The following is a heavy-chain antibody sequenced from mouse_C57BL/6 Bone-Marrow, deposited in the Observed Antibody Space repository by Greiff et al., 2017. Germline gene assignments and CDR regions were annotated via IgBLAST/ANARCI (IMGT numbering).Heavy chain of an antibody. D-gene: IGHD2-1*01. CDR1: GYAFSSSW. CDR2: IYPGDGDT. J-gene: IGHJ3*01. CDR3: ARDGNYVWFAY. Sequence: QVQLQQSGPELVKPGASVKISCKASGYAFSSSWMNWVKQRPGKGLEWIGRIYPGDGDTNYNGKFKGKATLTADKSSSTAYMQLSSLTSEDSAVYFCARDGNYVWFAYWGQGTLVTVSA. V-gene: IGHV1-82*01.